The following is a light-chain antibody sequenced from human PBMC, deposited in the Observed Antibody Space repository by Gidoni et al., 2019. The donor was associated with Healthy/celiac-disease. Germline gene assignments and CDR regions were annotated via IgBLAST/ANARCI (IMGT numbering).Light chain of an antibody. CDR1: SSNIGSNT. J-gene: IGLJ3*02. CDR2: SNN. Sequence: QSVLSQPPSASGTPGQRVSISCSGSSSNIGSNTVNWYKQLPGTAPKLLIYSNNQRPSGVSDRFSGSKSGTSASLAISGLQSEDEADYYCAAWDDILNGRWVFGGGTKLTVL. V-gene: IGLV1-44*01. CDR3: AAWDDILNGRWV.